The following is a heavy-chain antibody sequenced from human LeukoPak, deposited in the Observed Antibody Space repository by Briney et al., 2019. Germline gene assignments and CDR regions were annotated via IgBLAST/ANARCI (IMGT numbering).Heavy chain of an antibody. V-gene: IGHV4-39*07. D-gene: IGHD4-23*01. Sequence: SETLSLTCTVSGGSISSSSYYWGWIRQPPGKGLEWIGEINHSGSTNYNPSLKSRVTISVDTSKNQFSLKLSSVTAADTAVYYCARGAGDYGGNPEYGMDVWGQGTTVTVSS. J-gene: IGHJ6*02. CDR1: GGSISSSSYY. CDR2: INHSGST. CDR3: ARGAGDYGGNPEYGMDV.